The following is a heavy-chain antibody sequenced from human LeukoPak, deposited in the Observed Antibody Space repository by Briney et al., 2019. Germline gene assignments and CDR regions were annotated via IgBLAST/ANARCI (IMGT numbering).Heavy chain of an antibody. CDR1: GYSISSGYY. J-gene: IGHJ5*02. CDR2: IYHNGST. Sequence: SETLSLTCTVSGYSISSGYYWGWIRQPPGKGLEWIGSIYHNGSTYYNPSLKSRVTISVDTSKNQFSLKLSSVTAADTAVYYCARGQIHNWFDPWGQGTLVTVSS. V-gene: IGHV4-38-2*02. CDR3: ARGQIHNWFDP.